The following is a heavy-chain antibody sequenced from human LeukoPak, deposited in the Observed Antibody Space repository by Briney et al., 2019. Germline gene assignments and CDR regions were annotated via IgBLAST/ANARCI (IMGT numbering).Heavy chain of an antibody. CDR1: GFTFINYA. J-gene: IGHJ6*03. D-gene: IGHD3-3*01. CDR3: AKALTIFDHMDV. CDR2: ISGSGAGT. Sequence: GGFLRLSCAASGFTFINYAMSWVRQAPGKGLEWVSAISGSGAGTYYADSVKGRFTISRDNSKDTLYLQMNSLRAEDTAVYYCAKALTIFDHMDVWGKGTTVTVSS. V-gene: IGHV3-23*01.